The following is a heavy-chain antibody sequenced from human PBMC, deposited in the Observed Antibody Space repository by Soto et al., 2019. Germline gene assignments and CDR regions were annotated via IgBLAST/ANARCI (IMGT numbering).Heavy chain of an antibody. J-gene: IGHJ6*01. CDR1: GYSFTSYW. Sequence: PGEARKISCKGSGYSFTSYWIGWVRQMPEKGLEWIGSIYPGDSNTRYSPSLQGQVTISVDKSITTAYLQWSSLTATDTAIYDCARHAYDFWSGHPNPRYYYGRDVWGQGTTVTVSS. V-gene: IGHV5-51*01. CDR2: IYPGDSNT. D-gene: IGHD3-3*01. CDR3: ARHAYDFWSGHPNPRYYYGRDV.